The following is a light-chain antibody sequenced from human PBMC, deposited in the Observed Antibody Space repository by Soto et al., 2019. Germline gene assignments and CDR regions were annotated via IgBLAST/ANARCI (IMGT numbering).Light chain of an antibody. CDR3: VSFTSSTTYV. CDR2: EVS. J-gene: IGLJ1*01. V-gene: IGLV2-14*01. Sequence: QSVLTQPASVSGSPGQSITISCTGTSSDVGNYKYVSWYQQHPGKAPKLMIYEVSNRPSGVSNRFSGSKSGNTASLTISGLQAEDETDYYCVSFTSSTTYVFGTGTKATAL. CDR1: SSDVGNYKY.